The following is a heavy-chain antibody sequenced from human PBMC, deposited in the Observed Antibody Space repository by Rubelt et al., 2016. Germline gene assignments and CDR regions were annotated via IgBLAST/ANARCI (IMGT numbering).Heavy chain of an antibody. CDR2: IKQDGSEK. D-gene: IGHD3-9*01. J-gene: IGHJ4*02. CDR3: AGEGGAGYSLDS. V-gene: IGHV3-7*03. CDR1: GFTFNSYP. Sequence: EVHLVESGGGVVQPGRSLRLSCAASGFTFNSYPLHWVRQAPGKGLEWVANIKQDGSEKSYVDSVKGRFTISRDNAKNSLYLDMNSLRAEDTDLDYCAGEGGAGYSLDSWGQGTLVAVAA.